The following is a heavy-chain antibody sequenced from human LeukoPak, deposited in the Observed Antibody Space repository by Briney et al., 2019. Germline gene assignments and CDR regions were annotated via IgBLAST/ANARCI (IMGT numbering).Heavy chain of an antibody. J-gene: IGHJ4*02. Sequence: GGSLRLSCGASGFSISIYNINWVRQAPGKGLEWVSYINRTSSSVKYADSVKGRFTISRDNAKNSVYLQMNSLRNEDTALYYCARDYGDHGEYFDYWGQGTLVTVSS. D-gene: IGHD4-17*01. CDR2: INRTSSSV. CDR3: ARDYGDHGEYFDY. V-gene: IGHV3-48*02. CDR1: GFSISIYN.